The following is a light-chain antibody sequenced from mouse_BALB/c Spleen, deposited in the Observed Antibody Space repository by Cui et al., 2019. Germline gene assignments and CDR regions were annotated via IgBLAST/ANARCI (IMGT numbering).Light chain of an antibody. CDR3: QQWSSYPFT. CDR1: SSVSY. Sequence: QIVLTHSPAIMSAAPGEKVPLTCSSSSSVSYMYWYQQKPGSSPRLLIYDTSNLASGVPVRFSGSGSGTSYSLTISRMEAEDAATYYCQQWSSYPFTFGSGTKLEIK. CDR2: DTS. V-gene: IGKV4-55*01. J-gene: IGKJ4*01.